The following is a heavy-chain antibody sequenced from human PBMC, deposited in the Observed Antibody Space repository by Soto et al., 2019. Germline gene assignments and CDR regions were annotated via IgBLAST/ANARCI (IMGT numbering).Heavy chain of an antibody. V-gene: IGHV3-30*18. CDR1: GFTFSSYG. CDR3: AKGDYGDYGGHRPFDY. CDR2: ISYDGSNK. J-gene: IGHJ4*02. D-gene: IGHD4-17*01. Sequence: QVQLVESGGGVVQPGRSLRLSCAASGFTFSSYGMHWVRQAPGKGLEWVAVISYDGSNKYYADSVKGRFTISRDNSKNTLYLQMNSLRAEDTAVYYCAKGDYGDYGGHRPFDYWGQGTLVTVSS.